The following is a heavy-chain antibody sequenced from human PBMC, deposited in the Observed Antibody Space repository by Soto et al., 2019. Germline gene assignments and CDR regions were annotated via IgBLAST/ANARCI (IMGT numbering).Heavy chain of an antibody. D-gene: IGHD2-2*01. Sequence: QVQLQQWGAGLLKPSETLSLTCAVYGGSFSGYYWSWIRQPPGKGLEWIGEINHSGSTNYNPSLKXRXTXXVDTSKNQFSLKLSSVTAADTAVYYCARAPYLVDYWGQGTLVTVSS. CDR2: INHSGST. J-gene: IGHJ4*02. CDR3: ARAPYLVDY. V-gene: IGHV4-34*01. CDR1: GGSFSGYY.